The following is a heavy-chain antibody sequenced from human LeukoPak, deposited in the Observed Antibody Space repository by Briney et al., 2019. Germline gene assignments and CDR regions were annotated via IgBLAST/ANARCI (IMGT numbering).Heavy chain of an antibody. CDR1: GGTFSSYA. D-gene: IGHD1-7*01. V-gene: IGHV1-69*05. Sequence: ASVKVSCKASGGTFSSYAISWARQAPGQGLEWMGRIIPIFGTANYAQKFQGRVTITTDESTSTAYMELSSLRSEDTAVYYCARTDLELGDFDYWGQGTLVTVSS. CDR3: ARTDLELGDFDY. CDR2: IIPIFGTA. J-gene: IGHJ4*02.